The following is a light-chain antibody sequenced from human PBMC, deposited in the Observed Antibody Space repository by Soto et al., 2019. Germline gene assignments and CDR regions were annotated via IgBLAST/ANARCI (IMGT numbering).Light chain of an antibody. CDR2: DAS. CDR1: QSISRW. V-gene: IGKV1-5*01. J-gene: IGKJ1*01. Sequence: DIQMTQSPSTLSASVGDRVTITCRASQSISRWVAWYQQKPGKAPKLLIYDASSLESGVPSRFSGSGSETEFTLTISSLQPDDLALYYCQQYNSDWTFGQGTKVEIK. CDR3: QQYNSDWT.